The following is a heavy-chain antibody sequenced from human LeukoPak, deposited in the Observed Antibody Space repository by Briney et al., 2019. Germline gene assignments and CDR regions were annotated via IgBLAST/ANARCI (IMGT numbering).Heavy chain of an antibody. CDR1: GYSFTSYW. V-gene: IGHV5-51*01. J-gene: IGHJ5*02. CDR3: ARNPLIRGYSYGEAYNWFDP. D-gene: IGHD5-18*01. CDR2: IYPGDSDT. Sequence: PGESLKISCKGSGYSFTSYWIGWVRQLPGKGLEWMGIIYPGDSDTRYSPSFQGQVTISADKSISTAYLQWSSLKASDTAMYYCARNPLIRGYSYGEAYNWFDPWGQGTLVTVSS.